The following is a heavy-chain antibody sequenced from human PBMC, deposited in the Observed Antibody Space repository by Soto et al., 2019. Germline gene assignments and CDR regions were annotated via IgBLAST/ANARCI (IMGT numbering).Heavy chain of an antibody. CDR3: AKKTDSSSPWGALDI. CDR1: GFTFSSYA. CDR2: ISGSGGST. D-gene: IGHD6-6*01. Sequence: EVQLLESGGGLVQPGGSLRLSCAASGFTFSSYAMTWVRQAPAQGLEWVSGISGSGGSTHYADSVKGRFTISRDSSKNTLYLQMDSLRAEDTALYYCAKKTDSSSPWGALDIWGQGTMVSVSS. J-gene: IGHJ3*02. V-gene: IGHV3-23*01.